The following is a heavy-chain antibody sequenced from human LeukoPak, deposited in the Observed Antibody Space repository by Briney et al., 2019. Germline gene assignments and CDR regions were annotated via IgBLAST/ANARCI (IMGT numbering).Heavy chain of an antibody. J-gene: IGHJ6*02. V-gene: IGHV3-30*18. CDR1: GFTFSSYG. CDR3: AKERTSDYYGVDV. CDR2: ISYDGSNK. Sequence: GGSLGLSCAASGFTFSSYGMHWVRQAPGKGLEWVAVISYDGSNKYYADSVKGRFTISRDNSKNTLYLQMNSLRAEDTAVYYCAKERTSDYYGVDVWGQGTTVTVSS.